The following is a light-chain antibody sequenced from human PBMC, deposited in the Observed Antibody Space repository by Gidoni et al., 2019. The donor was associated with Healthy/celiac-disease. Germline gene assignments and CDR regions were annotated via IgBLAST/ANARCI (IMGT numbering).Light chain of an antibody. Sequence: DIQMTQSPSTLSASVGDRVTITCRASPSISSWLAWYQHKPGKAPKLLIYKASSLESGAPSRFRGRGSGTEFTLTISSRQPDDFATYYCQRYNSYLITFGQGTRLEIK. CDR1: PSISSW. V-gene: IGKV1-5*03. CDR2: KAS. CDR3: QRYNSYLIT. J-gene: IGKJ5*01.